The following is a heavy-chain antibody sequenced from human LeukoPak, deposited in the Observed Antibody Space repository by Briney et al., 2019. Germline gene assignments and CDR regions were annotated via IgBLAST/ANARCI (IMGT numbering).Heavy chain of an antibody. D-gene: IGHD5-24*01. Sequence: MTSETLSLTCAVYGGSFSGYYWSWIRQPPGKGLEWIGEINHSGSTNYNPSLKSRVTISVDTSKNQFSLKLSSVTAADTAVYYCARQHYDGYNLRGDYWGQGTLVTVSS. CDR3: ARQHYDGYNLRGDY. J-gene: IGHJ4*02. V-gene: IGHV4-34*01. CDR2: INHSGST. CDR1: GGSFSGYY.